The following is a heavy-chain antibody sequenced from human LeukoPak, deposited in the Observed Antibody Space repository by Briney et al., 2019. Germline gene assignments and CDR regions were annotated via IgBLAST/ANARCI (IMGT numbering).Heavy chain of an antibody. D-gene: IGHD6-19*01. CDR1: GYTFTGYY. Sequence: ASVKVSCKASGYTFTGYYMHWVRQAPGQGLEWMGWINPNSGGTNYAQKLQGRVTMTRDTSISTAYMELSRLRSDDTAVYYCARFTRFVSSGWSHDAFDIWGQGTMVTASS. V-gene: IGHV1-2*02. CDR3: ARFTRFVSSGWSHDAFDI. CDR2: INPNSGGT. J-gene: IGHJ3*02.